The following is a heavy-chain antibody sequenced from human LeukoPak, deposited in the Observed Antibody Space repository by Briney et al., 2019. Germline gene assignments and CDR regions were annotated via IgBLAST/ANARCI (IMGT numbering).Heavy chain of an antibody. J-gene: IGHJ4*02. V-gene: IGHV3-33*01. CDR1: GFTFSSYG. CDR3: AREGGVAVAGAFDY. CDR2: IWYDGSNK. Sequence: GGSLRLSCAASGFTFSSYGMHWVRQAPGKGLEWVAVIWYDGSNKYYADSVKGRFTTSRDNSKNTLYLQMNSLRAEDTAVYYCAREGGVAVAGAFDYWGQGTLVTVSS. D-gene: IGHD6-19*01.